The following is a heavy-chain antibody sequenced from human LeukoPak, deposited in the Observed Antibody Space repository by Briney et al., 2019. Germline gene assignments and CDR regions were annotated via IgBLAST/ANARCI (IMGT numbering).Heavy chain of an antibody. CDR2: ISGSGSNT. D-gene: IGHD5-12*01. CDR3: AKDRQWLRNNWFDP. J-gene: IGHJ5*02. V-gene: IGHV3-23*01. Sequence: GGSLRLSCAASGFTFSSHVLSWVRQAPGKGLEWVSAISGSGSNTYYADSVQGRFTISRDNSKFTVYLQMNSLRVDDTAVYYCAKDRQWLRNNWFDPWGQGTLVTVSS. CDR1: GFTFSSHV.